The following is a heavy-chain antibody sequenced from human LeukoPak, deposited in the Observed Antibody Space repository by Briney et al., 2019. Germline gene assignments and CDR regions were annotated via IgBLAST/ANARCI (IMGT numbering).Heavy chain of an antibody. CDR1: GFTFSSYA. V-gene: IGHV3-30*18. J-gene: IGHJ4*02. Sequence: PGGSLRLSCAASGFTFSSYAMSWVRQAPGKGLEWGAVISYDGSNKYYADSVKGRFTISRDNSKTALYLQMNSLRAEDTAVYYCAKDSLRHRVFAAAEIDYWGQGTLVTVSS. CDR2: ISYDGSNK. CDR3: AKDSLRHRVFAAAEIDY. D-gene: IGHD6-13*01.